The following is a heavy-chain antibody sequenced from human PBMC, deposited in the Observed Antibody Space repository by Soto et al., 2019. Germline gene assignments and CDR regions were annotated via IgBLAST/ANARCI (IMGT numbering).Heavy chain of an antibody. CDR1: GGSISRYY. CDR3: ATYSHWNTYYFDY. D-gene: IGHD1-1*01. Sequence: SETLSLTCTVSGGSISRYYWSWVRQPPGKGLEWIGYIYYSGSTNYNPSLKSRVTISVDTSKNQFSLKLSSVTAADTAMYYCATYSHWNTYYFDYWGQGTLVTVSS. J-gene: IGHJ4*02. V-gene: IGHV4-59*01. CDR2: IYYSGST.